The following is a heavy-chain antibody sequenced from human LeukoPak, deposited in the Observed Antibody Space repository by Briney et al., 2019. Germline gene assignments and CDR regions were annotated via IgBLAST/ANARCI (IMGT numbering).Heavy chain of an antibody. D-gene: IGHD3-10*02. CDR2: MSYDGSNK. CDR1: GFTFSSYG. CDR3: AKDRIKRFGELLYYYYGMDV. V-gene: IGHV3-30*18. J-gene: IGHJ6*02. Sequence: GGSLRLSCAASGFTFSSYGMHWVRQAPGKGLEWVAVMSYDGSNKYYADSVKGRFTISRDNSKNTLYLQMNSLRAEDTAVYYCAKDRIKRFGELLYYYYGMDVWGQGTTVTVSS.